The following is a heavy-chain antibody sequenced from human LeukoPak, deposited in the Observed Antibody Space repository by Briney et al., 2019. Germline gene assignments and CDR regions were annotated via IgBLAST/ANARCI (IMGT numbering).Heavy chain of an antibody. V-gene: IGHV1-24*01. D-gene: IGHD2-8*01. Sequence: ASVKVSCKVSGYTLTELSMQWVRQAPGKGLEWMGGFDPEDGETIYAQKFQGRVTMTEDTSTDTAYMEPSSLRSEDTAVYYCATQRPDIVLMVYARDAFDIWGQGTMVTVSS. CDR2: FDPEDGET. CDR3: ATQRPDIVLMVYARDAFDI. CDR1: GYTLTELS. J-gene: IGHJ3*02.